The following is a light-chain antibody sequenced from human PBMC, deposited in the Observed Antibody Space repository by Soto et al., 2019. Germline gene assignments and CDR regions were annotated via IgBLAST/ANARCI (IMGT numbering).Light chain of an antibody. CDR2: DAS. CDR1: QSVSSD. Sequence: EIVLTQSPATLSLSPGERATLSCRASQSVSSDLAWYQQKPGKAPRLLIYDASNRATGIPARFSGSGSGTDFTLTISSLEPEDFVVYYCQQHNNWPPITFGQGTQLEIK. CDR3: QQHNNWPPIT. J-gene: IGKJ5*01. V-gene: IGKV3-11*01.